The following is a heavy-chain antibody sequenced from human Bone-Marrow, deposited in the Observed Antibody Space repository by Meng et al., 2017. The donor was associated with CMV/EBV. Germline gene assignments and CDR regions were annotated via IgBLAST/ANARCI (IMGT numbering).Heavy chain of an antibody. D-gene: IGHD3-22*01. V-gene: IGHV3-30*02. CDR2: IRYDGSNK. J-gene: IGHJ4*02. CDR1: GFTFSSYG. Sequence: GESLKISCAASGFTFSSYGMHWVRQAPGKGLEWVAFIRYDGSNKYYADSVKGRFSISRDNSKNMLYLQMNSLRDEDTAVYYCVRGRNYYDISGYLDYWGQGTLVTVSS. CDR3: VRGRNYYDISGYLDY.